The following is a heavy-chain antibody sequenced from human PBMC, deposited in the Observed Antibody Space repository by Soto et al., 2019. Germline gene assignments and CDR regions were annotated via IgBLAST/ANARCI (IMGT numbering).Heavy chain of an antibody. CDR1: GFTFSSYA. V-gene: IGHV3-23*01. J-gene: IGHJ6*02. Sequence: PGGSLRLSCAASGFTFSSYAMSWVRQAPGKGLEWVSAISGSGGSTYYADSVKGRFTISRDNSKNTLYLQMNSLGAEDTAVYYCAKDEGRKTVRLLYYGMDVWGQGTTVTVSS. CDR3: AKDEGRKTVRLLYYGMDV. CDR2: ISGSGGST. D-gene: IGHD4-17*01.